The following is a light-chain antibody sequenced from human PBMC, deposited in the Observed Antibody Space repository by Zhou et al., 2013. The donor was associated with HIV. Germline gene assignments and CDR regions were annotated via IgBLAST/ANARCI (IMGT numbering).Light chain of an antibody. V-gene: IGKV3-20*01. CDR2: GAS. CDR3: QQYGSSPYT. J-gene: IGKJ2*01. Sequence: EIVLTQSPGTLSLSPGERATLSCRASQSVSSSYLAWYQQKPGQAPRFLIYGASSRASGIPDRFSGSGSGTDFTLTISRLEPEDFAVYYCQQYGSSPYTFGQGIKLEIK. CDR1: QSVSSSY.